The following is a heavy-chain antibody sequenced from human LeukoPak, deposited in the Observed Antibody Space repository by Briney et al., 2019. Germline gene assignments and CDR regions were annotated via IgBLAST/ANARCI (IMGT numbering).Heavy chain of an antibody. Sequence: GGSLRLSCAACGFAFSDFWMSWVRQAPGKGLEWVANIRHDGNAKNYVPSVRGRFTISRDNAKNSLYLQMNSLTVEDTAVYYCATSHDSAGNDWGQGTLVTVSS. J-gene: IGHJ4*02. CDR3: ATSHDSAGND. CDR2: IRHDGNAK. CDR1: GFAFSDFW. V-gene: IGHV3-7*01. D-gene: IGHD2-15*01.